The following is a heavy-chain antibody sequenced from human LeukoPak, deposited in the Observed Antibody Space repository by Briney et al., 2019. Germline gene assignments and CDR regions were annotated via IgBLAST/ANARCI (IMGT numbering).Heavy chain of an antibody. CDR1: GFTFSSYA. D-gene: IGHD3-10*01. V-gene: IGHV3-23*01. Sequence: GGSLRLSCAASGFTFSSYAMSWVRQAPGKGLEWVSAISGSGGSTYYADSVKGRFTISRDNSKNTLYLQMNSLRAEDTAVYYCAKAWFGELENYYFDYWGQGTLVTVSS. CDR2: ISGSGGST. J-gene: IGHJ4*02. CDR3: AKAWFGELENYYFDY.